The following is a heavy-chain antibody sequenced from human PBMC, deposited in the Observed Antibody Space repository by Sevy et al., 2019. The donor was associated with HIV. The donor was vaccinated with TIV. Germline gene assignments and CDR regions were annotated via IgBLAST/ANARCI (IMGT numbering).Heavy chain of an antibody. CDR3: ARGFNYDFWSGYISGYYYYGMDV. D-gene: IGHD3-3*01. J-gene: IGHJ6*02. V-gene: IGHV4-59*01. CDR2: IYYSWST. Sequence: SETLSLTCTVSGGSISSYYWSWIRQPPGKGLEWIGYIYYSWSTNYNPSLKSRVTISVDTSKNQFSLKLSSVTAADTAVYYCARGFNYDFWSGYISGYYYYGMDVWGQGTTVTVSS. CDR1: GGSISSYY.